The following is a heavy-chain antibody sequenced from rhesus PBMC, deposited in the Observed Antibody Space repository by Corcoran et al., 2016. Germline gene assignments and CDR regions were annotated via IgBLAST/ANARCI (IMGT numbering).Heavy chain of an antibody. D-gene: IGHD6-25*01. CDR2: INSGGGST. CDR3: AKVGGSWGY. V-gene: IGHV3S42*01. Sequence: EVQLVESGGGLAKPGGSLRLSCAASGFTFSSYWLHCVSQAPGKGLEWISAINSGGGSTYYADYVKGRLTISRDNLKNTLSLQMNSLRAEDTAVYYCAKVGGSWGYWGQGVLVTVSS. J-gene: IGHJ4*01. CDR1: GFTFSSYW.